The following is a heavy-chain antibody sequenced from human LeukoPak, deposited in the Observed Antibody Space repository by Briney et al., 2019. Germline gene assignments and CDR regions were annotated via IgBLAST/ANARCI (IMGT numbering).Heavy chain of an antibody. CDR2: INPNSGGT. CDR1: GYAFSVYY. J-gene: IGHJ4*02. D-gene: IGHD6-19*01. Sequence: ASVKVSCKASGYAFSVYYMHWVRQAPGQGLEWMGWINPNSGGTSYAQKFQGRVTMTRDTSITTAYMELSRLTSDDTAVYYCASESVAGTRGFDYWGQGTLVTVSS. V-gene: IGHV1-2*02. CDR3: ASESVAGTRGFDY.